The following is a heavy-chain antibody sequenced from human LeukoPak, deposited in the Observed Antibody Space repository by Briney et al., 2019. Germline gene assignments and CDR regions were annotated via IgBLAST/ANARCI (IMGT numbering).Heavy chain of an antibody. D-gene: IGHD2-2*01. V-gene: IGHV3-23*01. J-gene: IGHJ4*02. CDR1: GFTFSSYS. CDR2: ITASGTAM. CDR3: AKSSTSVLFDY. Sequence: GGSLRLSCAASGFTFSSYSMNWVRQAPGKGLEWVSHITASGTAMFYADSVKGRFTISRDNSKNTLYLQMNSLRAEDTAVYYCAKSSTSVLFDYWGQGTLVTVSS.